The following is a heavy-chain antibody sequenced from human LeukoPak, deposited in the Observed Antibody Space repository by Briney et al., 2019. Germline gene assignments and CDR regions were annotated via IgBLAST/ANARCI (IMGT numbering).Heavy chain of an antibody. CDR2: ISGSSGTI. V-gene: IGHV3-48*01. D-gene: IGHD3-3*01. CDR3: ARSPGVYYDFWSGYRNAFDI. J-gene: IGHJ3*02. CDR1: GFTFSSYN. Sequence: GGSLRLSCAASGFTFSSYNMNWVRQAPGKGLEWVSYISGSSGTIFYADSVKGRFTISRDNSKNTLYLQMNSLRAEDTAVYYCARSPGVYYDFWSGYRNAFDIWGQGTMVTVSS.